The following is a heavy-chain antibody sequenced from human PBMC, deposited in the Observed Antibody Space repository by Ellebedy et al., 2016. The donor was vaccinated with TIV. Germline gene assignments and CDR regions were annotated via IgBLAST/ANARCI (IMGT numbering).Heavy chain of an antibody. CDR2: ISYDGSNK. V-gene: IGHV3-30-3*01. J-gene: IGHJ6*02. CDR1: GFTFSSYA. CDR3: ARDGRLRTYYYYGMDV. D-gene: IGHD5-18*01. Sequence: GGSLRLSCAASGFTFSSYAMHWVRQAPGKGLEWVAVISYDGSNKYYADSVKGRFTISRDNSKNTLYLQMNSLRAEDTALYYCARDGRLRTYYYYGMDVWGQGTTVTVSS.